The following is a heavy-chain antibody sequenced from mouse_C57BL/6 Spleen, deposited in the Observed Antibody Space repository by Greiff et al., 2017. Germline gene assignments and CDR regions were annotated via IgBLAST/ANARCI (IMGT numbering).Heavy chain of an antibody. V-gene: IGHV5-17*01. D-gene: IGHD1-1*01. CDR2: ISSGSSTI. CDR1: GFTFSDYG. J-gene: IGHJ4*01. Sequence: DVMLVESGGGLVKPGGSLKLSCAASGFTFSDYGMHWVRQAPEKGLEWVAYISSGSSTIYYADTVKGRFTISRDNAKNTLFLQMTSLRSEDTAMYYCARSYGSSHYYAMDYWGQGTSVTVSS. CDR3: ARSYGSSHYYAMDY.